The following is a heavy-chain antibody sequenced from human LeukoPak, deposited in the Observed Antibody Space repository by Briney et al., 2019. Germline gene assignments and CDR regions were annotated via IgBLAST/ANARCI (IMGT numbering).Heavy chain of an antibody. Sequence: GASVKVSCKASGYTFTGYYMHWVRQAPGQGLEWMGWINPNSGGTNYAQKFQGRVTMTRDTSTSTAYMELSRLRSDDTAVYYCATSGIQLWLDEYYLDYWGQGTLVTVSS. J-gene: IGHJ4*02. D-gene: IGHD5-18*01. CDR2: INPNSGGT. CDR1: GYTFTGYY. CDR3: ATSGIQLWLDEYYLDY. V-gene: IGHV1-2*02.